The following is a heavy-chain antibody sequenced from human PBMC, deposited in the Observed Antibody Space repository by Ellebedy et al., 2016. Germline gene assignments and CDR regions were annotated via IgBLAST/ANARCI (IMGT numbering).Heavy chain of an antibody. J-gene: IGHJ4*02. Sequence: GGSLRLSCAASGFTVSNNYMSWVRQAPGKGLEWVSVIYSGGTIFYADSVKGRFTISRDNSKNTLYLQMNSLGAEDTAVYYCAKGNAVPGPEPLDFWGQGTLVTVSS. CDR1: GFTVSNNY. V-gene: IGHV3-66*01. D-gene: IGHD6-19*01. CDR2: IYSGGTI. CDR3: AKGNAVPGPEPLDF.